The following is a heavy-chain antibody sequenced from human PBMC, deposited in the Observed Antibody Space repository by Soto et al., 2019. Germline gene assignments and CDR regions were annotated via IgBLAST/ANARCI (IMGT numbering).Heavy chain of an antibody. CDR2: IIPIFGTA. Sequence: SVKVSCKASGGTFSSYAISWVRQAPGQGLEWMGGIIPIFGTANYAQKFQGRVTITADESTSTAYMELSSLRSEDTAVYYCARSHHDITMIVVERSYFDYWGQRTLLTVSS. CDR1: GGTFSSYA. D-gene: IGHD3-22*01. J-gene: IGHJ4*02. CDR3: ARSHHDITMIVVERSYFDY. V-gene: IGHV1-69*13.